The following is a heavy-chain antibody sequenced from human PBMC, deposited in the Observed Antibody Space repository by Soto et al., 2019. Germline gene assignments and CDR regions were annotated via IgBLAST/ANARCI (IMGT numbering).Heavy chain of an antibody. V-gene: IGHV4-34*01. CDR1: GGSFSGYY. CDR3: AIYGDYGDYYYMDV. J-gene: IGHJ6*03. CDR2: INHSGST. D-gene: IGHD4-17*01. Sequence: SETLSLTCAVYGGSFSGYYWSWIRQPPGKGLEWIGEINHSGSTNYNPSLKSRVTISVDTSKNQFSLKLSSVTAADMAVYYCAIYGDYGDYYYMDVWGKGTTVTVSS.